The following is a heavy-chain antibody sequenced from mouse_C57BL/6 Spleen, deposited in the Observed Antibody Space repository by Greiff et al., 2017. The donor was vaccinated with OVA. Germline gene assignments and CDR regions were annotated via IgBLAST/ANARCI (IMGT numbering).Heavy chain of an antibody. D-gene: IGHD2-4*01. J-gene: IGHJ3*01. Sequence: QVQLQQPGAELVKPGASVKMSCKASGYTFTSYWITWVKQRPGQGLEWIGDIYPGSGSTNYNEKFKSKATLTVDTSSSTAYMQLSSLTSEDSAVYYCARQDGLRLAWFAYWGQGTPVTVSA. CDR3: ARQDGLRLAWFAY. CDR2: IYPGSGST. CDR1: GYTFTSYW. V-gene: IGHV1-55*01.